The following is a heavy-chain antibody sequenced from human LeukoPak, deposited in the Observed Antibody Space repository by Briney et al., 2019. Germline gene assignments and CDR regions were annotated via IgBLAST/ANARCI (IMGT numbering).Heavy chain of an antibody. Sequence: SETLSLTCTVSGGSISSYYWSWIRQPPGKGLEWIGYIYYSGRTKYNPSLKSRVTISVDTSKNQFSLKVSSVTAADTAVYYCARLQTWGYFDYWGQGTLVTVPS. CDR3: ARLQTWGYFDY. CDR1: GGSISSYY. V-gene: IGHV4-59*08. CDR2: IYYSGRT. J-gene: IGHJ4*02. D-gene: IGHD7-27*01.